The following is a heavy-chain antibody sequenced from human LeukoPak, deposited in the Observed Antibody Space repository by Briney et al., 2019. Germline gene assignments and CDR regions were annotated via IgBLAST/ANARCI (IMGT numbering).Heavy chain of an antibody. CDR1: GFTFSSYA. J-gene: IGHJ4*02. V-gene: IGHV3-23*01. CDR2: ISGSGGST. CDR3: ARHQTPGNPWYLNTEGFRFDS. Sequence: PGGSLRLSCAASGFTFSSYAMSWVRQAPGKGLEWVSAISGSGGSTYYADSVKGRFTISRDNSKNTLYLQMNSLRAEDTAVYYCARHQTPGNPWYLNTEGFRFDSWGQGALVSVSS. D-gene: IGHD6-13*01.